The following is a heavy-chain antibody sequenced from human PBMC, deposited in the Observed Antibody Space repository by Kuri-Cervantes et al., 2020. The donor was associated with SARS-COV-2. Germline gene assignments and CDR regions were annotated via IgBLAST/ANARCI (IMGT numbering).Heavy chain of an antibody. V-gene: IGHV2-5*05. D-gene: IGHD5/OR15-5a*01. Sequence: SGPTLVKPTQTLTLTCTFSGFSLSTSGVGVGWIRQPPGKALEWLALIYWDDDQRYGPSLKSRLTISKDTSKSQVVLTMTNMDPVDTATYYCARIVFNWYFDLWGRGTLVTVSS. CDR2: IYWDDDQ. J-gene: IGHJ2*01. CDR1: GFSLSTSGVG. CDR3: ARIVFNWYFDL.